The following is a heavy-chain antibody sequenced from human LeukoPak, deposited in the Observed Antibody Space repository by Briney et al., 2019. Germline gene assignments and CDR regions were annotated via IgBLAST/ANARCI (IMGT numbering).Heavy chain of an antibody. CDR1: GFTFSSYA. CDR3: ARDPYSGSYGDYYYYYMDV. D-gene: IGHD1-26*01. Sequence: PGGSLRLSCAASGFTFSSYAMHWVRQAPGKGLEWVAVISYDGSNKYYADSVKARFTISRDNAKNSLYLQMNSLRPEDTAVYYCARDPYSGSYGDYYYYYMDVWGKGTTVTISS. J-gene: IGHJ6*03. CDR2: ISYDGSNK. V-gene: IGHV3-30*04.